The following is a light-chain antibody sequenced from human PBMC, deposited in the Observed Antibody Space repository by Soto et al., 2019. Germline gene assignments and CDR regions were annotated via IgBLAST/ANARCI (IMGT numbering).Light chain of an antibody. CDR2: DAS. Sequence: DIQMTQSPSTLSASVGDRVTITCRASQSISSWLAWYQQKPGKAPKLLIYDASSLESGVPSRFSGSGSGTELTLTISSLQPDDFATYYCQQYNSYEYTFGQGTKLEIK. CDR1: QSISSW. V-gene: IGKV1-5*01. J-gene: IGKJ2*01. CDR3: QQYNSYEYT.